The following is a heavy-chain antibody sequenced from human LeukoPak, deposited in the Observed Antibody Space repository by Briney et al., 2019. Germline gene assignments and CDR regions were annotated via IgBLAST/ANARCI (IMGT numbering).Heavy chain of an antibody. V-gene: IGHV1-2*02. CDR3: AKERGFDCSGGTCYSTY. D-gene: IGHD2-15*01. CDR1: GYTFTDYY. CDR2: INPNSGGT. J-gene: IGHJ4*02. Sequence: VASVKVSCKASGYTFTDYYMHWVRQAPGQGLEWMGWINPNSGGTIHAQKFQGRVTMTRDKSISTAYMELSTLRSDDTAVYYCAKERGFDCSGGTCYSTYWGQGTLVTVSS.